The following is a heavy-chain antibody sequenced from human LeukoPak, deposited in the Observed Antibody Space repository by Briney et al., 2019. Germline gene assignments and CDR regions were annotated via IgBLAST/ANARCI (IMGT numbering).Heavy chain of an antibody. CDR3: ARGDQWLVSYFDY. V-gene: IGHV4-59*11. J-gene: IGHJ4*02. CDR2: IYYSGST. CDR1: GGSISSHY. D-gene: IGHD6-19*01. Sequence: SETLSLTCTDSGGSISSHYWSWIRQPPGKGLEWIGYIYYSGSTNYNPSLKSRVTISVDTSKNQFSLKLSSVTAADTAVYYCARGDQWLVSYFDYWGQGTLVTVSS.